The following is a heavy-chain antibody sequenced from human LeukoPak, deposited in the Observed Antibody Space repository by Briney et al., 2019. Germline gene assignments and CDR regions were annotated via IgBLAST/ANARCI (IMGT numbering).Heavy chain of an antibody. Sequence: SGGSLRLSCAASGFTFSTYPMHWVRQAPGKGLEWVAVMSFDGDSEYYSDSVRGRFTVSRDNAKNTLYLQMNSLRAEDTAVYFCARYSEVYYYVDVWGAGTTVIVSS. CDR3: ARYSEVYYYVDV. CDR2: MSFDGDSE. V-gene: IGHV3-30-3*01. D-gene: IGHD2-21*01. J-gene: IGHJ6*03. CDR1: GFTFSTYP.